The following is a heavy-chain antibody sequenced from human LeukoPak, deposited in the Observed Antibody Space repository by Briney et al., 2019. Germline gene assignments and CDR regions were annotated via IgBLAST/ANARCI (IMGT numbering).Heavy chain of an antibody. J-gene: IGHJ4*02. D-gene: IGHD6-13*01. CDR3: ARGTYGSSWQLEHFDY. CDR2: IYYSGST. V-gene: IGHV4-59*01. Sequence: KPLETLSLTCTVSGGSISSYYWSWIRQPPGKGLEWIGYIYYSGSTNYNPSLKSRVTISVDTSKNQFSLKLSSLTAADTAVYYCARGTYGSSWQLEHFDYWGQGTLVTVSS. CDR1: GGSISSYY.